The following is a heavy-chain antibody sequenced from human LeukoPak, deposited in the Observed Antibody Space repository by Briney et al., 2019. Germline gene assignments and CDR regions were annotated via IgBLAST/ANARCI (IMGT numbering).Heavy chain of an antibody. J-gene: IGHJ5*02. D-gene: IGHD3-22*01. CDR2: IYPGDPEI. CDR1: GYSFTSYW. Sequence: GESLKISCKGSGYSFTSYWIGWVRQMPGKGLEWMGIIYPGDPEIRYSPSFQGQVTMSVDKSINTAYLQWSSLKASDSAMYYCARVAPPNYDNSGFSGGWFDPWGQGTLVTVSS. CDR3: ARVAPPNYDNSGFSGGWFDP. V-gene: IGHV5-51*01.